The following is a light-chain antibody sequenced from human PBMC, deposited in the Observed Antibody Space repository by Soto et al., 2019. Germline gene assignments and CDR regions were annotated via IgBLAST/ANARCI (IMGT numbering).Light chain of an antibody. CDR2: DVS. CDR1: SSDVGGYNY. CDR3: SSYTSSSTPVV. V-gene: IGLV2-14*01. Sequence: QSVLTQPASVSGSRGQSITISCTGTSSDVGGYNYVSWYQQHPGKAPKLMIYDVSNRPSGVSNRFSGSKSGNTASLTISGLQAEDEADYYCSSYTSSSTPVVFGGGTNLTVL. J-gene: IGLJ2*01.